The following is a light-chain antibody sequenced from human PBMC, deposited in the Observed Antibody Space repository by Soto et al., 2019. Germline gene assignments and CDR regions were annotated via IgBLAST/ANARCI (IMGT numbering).Light chain of an antibody. J-gene: IGLJ1*01. CDR1: SSDVDGYDY. CDR3: SSYSISTAYL. CDR2: EVS. V-gene: IGLV2-14*01. Sequence: QSALTQPASVSGSPGQSITISCTGTSSDVDGYDYVSWYQLHPGKAPKLMVFEVSNRPSGVSYRFSGSKSGNTASLTISGLQAEDEADYFCSSYSISTAYLFGTGTKATVL.